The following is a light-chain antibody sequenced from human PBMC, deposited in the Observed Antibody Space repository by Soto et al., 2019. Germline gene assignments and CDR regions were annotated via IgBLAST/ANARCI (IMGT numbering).Light chain of an antibody. CDR3: QQLNSHPRT. J-gene: IGKJ1*01. V-gene: IGKV1-9*01. CDR1: QGISSY. Sequence: IQLTQSPSSLSASVGDRVTITCRASQGISSYLAWYQQKPGKAPKLLIYAASTLQSGVPSRFSGSGSGTDFTLTISSLQPEDFATYYCQQLNSHPRTFGQGIKVEIK. CDR2: AAS.